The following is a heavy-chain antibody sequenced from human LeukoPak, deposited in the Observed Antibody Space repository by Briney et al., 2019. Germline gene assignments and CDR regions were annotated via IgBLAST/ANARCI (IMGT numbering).Heavy chain of an antibody. CDR2: ISYDGSNK. CDR3: ASDSREQQLSGRAFDI. J-gene: IGHJ3*02. D-gene: IGHD6-13*01. CDR1: GFTFSSYA. V-gene: IGHV3-30*04. Sequence: GGSLRLSCAASGFTFSSYAMHWVRQAPGKGLEWVAVISYDGSNKYYADSVKGRFTISRDNSKNTLYLQMNSLRAEDTAVYYCASDSREQQLSGRAFDIWGQGTMVTVSS.